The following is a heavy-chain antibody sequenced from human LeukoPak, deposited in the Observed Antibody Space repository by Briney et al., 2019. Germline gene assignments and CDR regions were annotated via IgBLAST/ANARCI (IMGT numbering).Heavy chain of an antibody. Sequence: GGSLRLYCEASGFAFSFFAMSWVRQTPEKGLEWVSTINANSGTRSYAASVRGRFTISRDNSKNTLYLQLNTLRADDTAVYYCAKPISGGLAVTADWFAPWGQGTLVVVSS. V-gene: IGHV3-23*01. CDR3: AKPISGGLAVTADWFAP. CDR2: INANSGTR. D-gene: IGHD6-19*01. J-gene: IGHJ5*01. CDR1: GFAFSFFA.